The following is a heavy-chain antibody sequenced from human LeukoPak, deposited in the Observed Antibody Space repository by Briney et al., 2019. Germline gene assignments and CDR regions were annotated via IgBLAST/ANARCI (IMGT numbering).Heavy chain of an antibody. J-gene: IGHJ6*03. CDR1: GFTFNNYN. CDR2: ITSSGTYI. V-gene: IGHV3-21*01. CDR3: ARDPYSGNYGNYYYYYMDV. D-gene: IGHD1-26*01. Sequence: GGSLRLSCATSGFTFNNYNMNWVRQAPGRALEWVSSITSSGTYIFYADSVKGRFTISRDNAKNSLYLQMNSLGPEDTAVYYCARDPYSGNYGNYYYYYMDVWGKGTTVTITS.